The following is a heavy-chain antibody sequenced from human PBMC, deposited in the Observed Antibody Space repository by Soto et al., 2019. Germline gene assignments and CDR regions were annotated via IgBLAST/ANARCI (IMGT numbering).Heavy chain of an antibody. CDR2: FYYAGST. D-gene: IGHD4-17*01. CDR3: AKDVKRVTTKKLFDY. CDR1: GGSMISYY. V-gene: IGHV4-59*12. Sequence: SETLSLTCTVSGGSMISYYWRSIRQPPGRGLEWIGFFYYAGSTKYNPSLNSRVTISRDNSKNTLYLQMNSLRAEDTAVYYCAKDVKRVTTKKLFDYWGQGTLVTV. J-gene: IGHJ4*02.